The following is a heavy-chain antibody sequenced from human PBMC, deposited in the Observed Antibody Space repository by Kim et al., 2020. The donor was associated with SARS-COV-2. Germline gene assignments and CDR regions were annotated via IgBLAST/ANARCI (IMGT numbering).Heavy chain of an antibody. V-gene: IGHV1-2*02. J-gene: IGHJ4*02. Sequence: AQKLQGRVTMTRDTSISTAYMELSRLRSDDTAVYYCARDHHDSSGYYDDYWGQGTLVTVSS. CDR3: ARDHHDSSGYYDDY. D-gene: IGHD3-22*01.